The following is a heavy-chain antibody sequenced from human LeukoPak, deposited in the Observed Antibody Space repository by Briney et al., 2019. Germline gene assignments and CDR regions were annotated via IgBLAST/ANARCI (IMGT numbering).Heavy chain of an antibody. D-gene: IGHD2-2*01. CDR1: GGTFSSYA. J-gene: IGHJ3*02. CDR3: AGGYCSSTSCYEGAFDI. CDR2: IIPIFGTA. Sequence: SVKVSCKASGGTFSSYAISWVRQAPGQGLEWMGGIIPIFGTANYAQKFQGRVTITTDESTSTAYMELSGLRSEDTAVYYCAGGYCSSTSCYEGAFDIWGQGTMVTVSS. V-gene: IGHV1-69*05.